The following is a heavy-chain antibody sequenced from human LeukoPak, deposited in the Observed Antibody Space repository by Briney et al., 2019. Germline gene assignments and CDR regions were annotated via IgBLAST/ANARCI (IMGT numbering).Heavy chain of an antibody. Sequence: SETLSLTCTVSGVSISSYYWSWVRQPPGKGLEWIGYIYYSGSTNYNPSLKSRVTISVDTSKNQFSLKLSSVTAADTAVYYCARLGGYKSYFDYWGQGTLVTVSS. D-gene: IGHD5-24*01. J-gene: IGHJ4*02. CDR3: ARLGGYKSYFDY. V-gene: IGHV4-59*08. CDR2: IYYSGST. CDR1: GVSISSYY.